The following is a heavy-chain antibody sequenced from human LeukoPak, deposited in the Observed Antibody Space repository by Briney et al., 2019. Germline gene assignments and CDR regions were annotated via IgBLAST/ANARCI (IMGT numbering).Heavy chain of an antibody. CDR3: ARHGGTTGIDAFDI. J-gene: IGHJ3*02. CDR2: IYYSGST. Sequence: SETLSLTCTVSGGSISSSSYYLGWIRHPPGKGLEWIGSIYYSGSTYYNPSLKSRVTISVDTSKNQFSRRLSSVTAADTAVYYCARHGGTTGIDAFDIWGQGTMVTVSS. CDR1: GGSISSSSYY. D-gene: IGHD1-1*01. V-gene: IGHV4-39*01.